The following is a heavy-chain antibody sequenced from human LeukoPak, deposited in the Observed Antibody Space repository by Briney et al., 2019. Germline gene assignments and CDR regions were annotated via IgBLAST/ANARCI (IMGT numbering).Heavy chain of an antibody. J-gene: IGHJ4*02. D-gene: IGHD6-6*01. V-gene: IGHV3-23*01. CDR1: GFTFSSYA. CDR2: ISGSGAGT. CDR3: AKHHRIVARLVYFDY. Sequence: GESLRLSCAASGFTFSSYAMSWVRQAQGKGLEWVSTISGSGAGTYYADSVKGRFTISRDNSTNTLYLQMNSRRVDDTAVYYCAKHHRIVARLVYFDYWGQGTLVTVSS.